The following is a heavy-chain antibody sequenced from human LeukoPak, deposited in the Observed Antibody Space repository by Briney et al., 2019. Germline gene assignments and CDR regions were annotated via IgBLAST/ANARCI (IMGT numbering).Heavy chain of an antibody. Sequence: PGGSLRLSCAASGFTFSTYAMNWVRQAPGKGLEWVSVISGTSDTTYYADSVKGRFTISRDNSKNTLYLQMNSLRAEDTAVYYCAKDLIGGYRLFDYWAREPWSPSPQ. CDR3: AKDLIGGYRLFDY. V-gene: IGHV3-23*01. D-gene: IGHD5-12*01. CDR2: ISGTSDTT. J-gene: IGHJ4*02. CDR1: GFTFSTYA.